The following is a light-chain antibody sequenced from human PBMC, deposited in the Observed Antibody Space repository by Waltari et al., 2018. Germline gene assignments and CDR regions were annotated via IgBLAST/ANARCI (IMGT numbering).Light chain of an antibody. CDR2: AVT. Sequence: QSALTQPRSVSGSPGQSVTISCTGASTNIGGYNYVSWYQQHPGKAPKLIIYAVTKRPSGVPDRFSGSKSGDTASLTISGLQAEDEADYYCCSYAGTSPFGTGTKVTVL. V-gene: IGLV2-11*01. CDR1: STNIGGYNY. J-gene: IGLJ1*01. CDR3: CSYAGTSP.